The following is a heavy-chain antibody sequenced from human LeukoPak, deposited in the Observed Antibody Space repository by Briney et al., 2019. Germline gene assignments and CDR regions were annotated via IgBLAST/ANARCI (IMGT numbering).Heavy chain of an antibody. Sequence: SGGSLRLSCAASGFTFSSYAMSWVRQAPGKGLEWVSAISGSGGSTYYADSVKGRFTISRDNSKNTLYLQMNSLRAEDTAVYYCAKSVGSWDYGYFDYWGQGTLVTVSS. V-gene: IGHV3-23*01. CDR1: GFTFSSYA. J-gene: IGHJ4*02. CDR3: AKSVGSWDYGYFDY. CDR2: ISGSGGST. D-gene: IGHD4/OR15-4a*01.